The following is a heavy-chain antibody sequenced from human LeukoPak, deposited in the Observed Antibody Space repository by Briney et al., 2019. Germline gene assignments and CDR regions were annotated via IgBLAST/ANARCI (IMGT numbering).Heavy chain of an antibody. J-gene: IGHJ6*03. Sequence: ASVKVSCKASGYTFTSYDINWVRQATGQGLEWMGWMNPNSGNTGYAQKFQGRVTITRNTSISTAYMELSSLRSEDTAVYYCARGLRYSSSWSYYYYMDVWGKGTTVTVSS. D-gene: IGHD6-13*01. CDR1: GYTFTSYD. V-gene: IGHV1-8*03. CDR2: MNPNSGNT. CDR3: ARGLRYSSSWSYYYYMDV.